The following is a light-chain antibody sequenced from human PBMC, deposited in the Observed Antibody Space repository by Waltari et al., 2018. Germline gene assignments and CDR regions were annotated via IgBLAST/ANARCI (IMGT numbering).Light chain of an antibody. J-gene: IGLJ3*02. CDR3: QSYDGTIWV. CDR1: SGNIAANY. Sequence: FLLTQPHSVSESPGETVTISCTRNSGNIAANYVQWFQQRPGRSPTTVIYEDNHRPSGVPDRYSAPVDTSSNSASLTSSGLKTEDEADYYCQSYDGTIWVFGGGTKLTVL. V-gene: IGLV6-57*01. CDR2: EDN.